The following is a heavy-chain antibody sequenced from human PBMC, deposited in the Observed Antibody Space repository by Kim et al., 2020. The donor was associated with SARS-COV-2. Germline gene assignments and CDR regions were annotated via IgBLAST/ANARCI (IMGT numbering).Heavy chain of an antibody. CDR3: ATYGCSCGCRLDY. V-gene: IGHV4-39*01. Sequence: YHPSLKRRFPMSVDTSKTQCSLKLSSVTAADTAVYYCATYGCSCGCRLDYWGQGTLVTVSS. D-gene: IGHD5-18*01. J-gene: IGHJ4*02.